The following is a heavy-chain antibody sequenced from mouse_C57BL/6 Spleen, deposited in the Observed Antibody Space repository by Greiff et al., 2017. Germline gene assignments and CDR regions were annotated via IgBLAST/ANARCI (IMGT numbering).Heavy chain of an antibody. CDR3: ARQGPLITTVVARYYAMDY. CDR2: ISGGGGNT. J-gene: IGHJ4*01. V-gene: IGHV5-9*01. CDR1: GFTFSSYT. D-gene: IGHD1-1*01. Sequence: EVKLVESGGGLVKPGGSLKLSCAASGFTFSSYTMSWVRQTPEKRLEWVATISGGGGNTYYPDSVKGRFTISRDNAKNTLYLQMSSLRSEDTALYYCARQGPLITTVVARYYAMDYWGQGTSVTVSS.